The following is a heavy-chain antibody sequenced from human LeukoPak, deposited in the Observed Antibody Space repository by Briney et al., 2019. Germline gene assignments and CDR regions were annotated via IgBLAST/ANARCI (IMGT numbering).Heavy chain of an antibody. CDR1: GGSISSSSYY. Sequence: PSETLSLTCTVSGGSISSSSYYWGWIRQPPGKGLEWIGSIYYSGSTYYNPSLKSRVTISVDTSKTQFSLKLSSVTAPDPAVYSCARQGMDGETDQYYFDYWGQGTLVTVSS. D-gene: IGHD2-2*03. V-gene: IGHV4-39*01. J-gene: IGHJ4*02. CDR2: IYYSGST. CDR3: ARQGMDGETDQYYFDY.